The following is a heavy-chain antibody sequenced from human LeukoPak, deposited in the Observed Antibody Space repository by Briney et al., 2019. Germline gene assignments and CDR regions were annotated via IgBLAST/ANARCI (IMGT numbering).Heavy chain of an antibody. CDR2: INPNSGGT. V-gene: IGHV1-2*02. Sequence: ASVKVSCKASGYTYTGYYMHWVRQALGQGLEWMGWINPNSGGTNYAQKFQGRVTMTRDTSISTAYMELSRLRSDDTAVYYCARGHCSSTSCSDPWGQGTLVTVSS. CDR3: ARGHCSSTSCSDP. J-gene: IGHJ5*02. CDR1: GYTYTGYY. D-gene: IGHD2-2*01.